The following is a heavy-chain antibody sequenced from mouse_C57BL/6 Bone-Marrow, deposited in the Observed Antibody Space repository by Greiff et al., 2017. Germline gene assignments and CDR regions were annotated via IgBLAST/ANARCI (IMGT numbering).Heavy chain of an antibody. CDR1: GFNIKDDY. D-gene: IGHD2-3*01. CDR2: IDPEIGDT. J-gene: IGHJ2*01. V-gene: IGHV14-4*01. Sequence: EVQLQQSGAELVRPGASVKLSCTASGFNIKDDYIHWVIQRPEQGLEWIGWIDPEIGDTEYASKFQGNATITSDTSSKTAYLPLSSLTSEDTAVYYCSSFDGNYFDFWGQGTPLTVAS. CDR3: SSFDGNYFDF.